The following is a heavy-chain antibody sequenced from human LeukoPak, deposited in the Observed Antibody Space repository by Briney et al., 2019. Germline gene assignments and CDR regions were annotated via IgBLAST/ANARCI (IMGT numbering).Heavy chain of an antibody. CDR3: VRTPRYCSRAFDI. CDR1: GGSFSGYY. J-gene: IGHJ3*02. Sequence: SETLSLTCAVYGGSFSGYYWSWIRQPPGKGLEWIGEINHSGSTNYNPSLKSRVTISVDTSKNQFSLKLSSVTAADTAVYYCVRTPRYCSRAFDIWGQGTMVTVSS. CDR2: INHSGST. V-gene: IGHV4-34*01. D-gene: IGHD2-21*01.